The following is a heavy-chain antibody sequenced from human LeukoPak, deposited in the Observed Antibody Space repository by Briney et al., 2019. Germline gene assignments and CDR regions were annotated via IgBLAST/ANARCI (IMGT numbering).Heavy chain of an antibody. J-gene: IGHJ4*02. CDR2: INPGSTST. D-gene: IGHD3-16*01. CDR3: TRSRPVGGITFDN. CDR1: GFTFSSYS. Sequence: GGSLRLSCAASGFTFSSYSMNWVRQAPGKGLEWVSFINPGSTSTYYSDSVRGRFAISRDGAKNSLYLQMNSLRGEDTAVYYCTRSRPVGGITFDNWGQGTLVTVSS. V-gene: IGHV3-48*04.